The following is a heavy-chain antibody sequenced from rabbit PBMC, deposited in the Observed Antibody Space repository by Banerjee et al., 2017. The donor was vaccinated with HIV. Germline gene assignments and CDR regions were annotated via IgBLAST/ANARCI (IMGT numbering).Heavy chain of an antibody. Sequence: GLEWIACIYAGSSGSTDYANWAKGRFTISRTSSTTVALQMTSLTAADTATYFCARDLAGVIGWNFDLWGPGTLVTVS. CDR2: IYAGSSGST. J-gene: IGHJ4*01. CDR3: ARDLAGVIGWNFDL. D-gene: IGHD4-1*01. V-gene: IGHV1S40*01.